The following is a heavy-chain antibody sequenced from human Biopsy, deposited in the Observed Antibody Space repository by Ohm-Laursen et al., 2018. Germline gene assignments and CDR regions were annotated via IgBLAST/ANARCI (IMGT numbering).Heavy chain of an antibody. CDR3: ARGSNDFGGLYFPR. CDR2: LSYTGYT. CDR1: GFSFTGHY. J-gene: IGHJ4*02. D-gene: IGHD4-23*01. Sequence: SVTLSFTCTVSGFSFTGHYWSWLRQPPGQGLEWIGHLSYTGYTCYNASLKSRVIITVDTSRNHFSLRLSSLTAADTAVYYCARGSNDFGGLYFPRWGQGTLLTVSS. V-gene: IGHV4-59*11.